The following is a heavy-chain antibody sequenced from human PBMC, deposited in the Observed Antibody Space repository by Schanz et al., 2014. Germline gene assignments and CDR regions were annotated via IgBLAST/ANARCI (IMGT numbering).Heavy chain of an antibody. Sequence: QGQLVESGGGVVQPGKSLRLSCATSGFIFSSYGMHWVRQAPGKGLEWVSSFNDGGVNKYYADSVKGRFTISSDNSKSTLYLQMSSLRAEDTAVYYCAKSQGSSFDSWGQGTLVTVSS. CDR1: GFIFSSYG. D-gene: IGHD6-13*01. V-gene: IGHV3-NL1*01. J-gene: IGHJ4*02. CDR3: AKSQGSSFDS. CDR2: FNDGGVNK.